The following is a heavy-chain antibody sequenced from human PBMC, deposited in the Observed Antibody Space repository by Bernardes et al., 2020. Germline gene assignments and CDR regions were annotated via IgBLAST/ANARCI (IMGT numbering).Heavy chain of an antibody. CDR3: AKNVWWGTTLCYFDY. CDR1: GFTFSSYA. CDR2: ISGSGGST. J-gene: IGHJ4*02. D-gene: IGHD2-8*02. V-gene: IGHV3-23*01. Sequence: GSLRLSWAASGFTFSSYAMSWVRQAPGKGLEWVSAISGSGGSTYYADSVKGRFTISRDNSKNTLYLQMNSLRAEDTAVYYCAKNVWWGTTLCYFDYWGQGTLVTVSS.